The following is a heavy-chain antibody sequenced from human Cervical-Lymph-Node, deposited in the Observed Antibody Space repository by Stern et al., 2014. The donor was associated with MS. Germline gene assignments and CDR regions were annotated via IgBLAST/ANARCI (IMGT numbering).Heavy chain of an antibody. CDR3: QAFPAY. Sequence: QVQLVQSGAEVKKPGASVKVSCRSSGYSFTDYYFHWVRQAPGQGLEWMGCIIPSIGVTHYAQQFQGRVTMTRGSSMNTAYMEMSRLRSDDTAVYYCQAFPAYWGQGTLITVSS. V-gene: IGHV1-2*02. CDR2: IIPSIGVT. CDR1: GYSFTDYY. J-gene: IGHJ4*02.